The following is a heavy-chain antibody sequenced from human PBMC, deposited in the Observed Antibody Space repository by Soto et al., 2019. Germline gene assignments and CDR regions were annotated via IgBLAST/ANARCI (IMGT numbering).Heavy chain of an antibody. V-gene: IGHV1-18*01. CDR3: ASGWFGEFVYQFDY. CDR2: ISAYNGNT. J-gene: IGHJ4*02. CDR1: GYTFTSDG. D-gene: IGHD3-10*01. Sequence: QVQLVQSGAEVKKPGASVKVSCKPSGYTFTSDGITWVRQDPGQGLEWMGWISAYNGNTNYAQKFQGRVTMTTDTSTSTAYMELMSRGSDDTAVYYCASGWFGEFVYQFDYWGQGTLVTVSS.